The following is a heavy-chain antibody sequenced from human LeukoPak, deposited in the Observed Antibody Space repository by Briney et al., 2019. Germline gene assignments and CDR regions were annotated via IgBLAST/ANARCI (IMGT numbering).Heavy chain of an antibody. Sequence: GGSLRLSCAASGFTFSSYSMNWVRQAPGKGLEWVSYISSSSTIYYADSAKGRFTISRDNAKNSLYLQMSNLRAEDTAVYFCARGGGLDVWGQGATVTVSS. CDR3: ARGGGLDV. J-gene: IGHJ6*02. CDR2: ISSSSTI. V-gene: IGHV3-48*04. D-gene: IGHD3-16*01. CDR1: GFTFSSYS.